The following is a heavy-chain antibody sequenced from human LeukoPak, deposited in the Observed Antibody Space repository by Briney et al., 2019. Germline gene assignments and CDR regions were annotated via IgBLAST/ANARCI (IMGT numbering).Heavy chain of an antibody. CDR3: ATDYYDSSGPDY. CDR2: ISYDGSNK. D-gene: IGHD3-22*01. J-gene: IGHJ4*02. V-gene: IGHV3-30*03. Sequence: PGGSLRLSCAASGFTFSSYGMHWVRQAPGKGLEWVAVISYDGSNKYYADSVKGRFTISTDNSKSTLYLQMNSLRAEDTAVYYCATDYYDSSGPDYWGQGTLVTVSS. CDR1: GFTFSSYG.